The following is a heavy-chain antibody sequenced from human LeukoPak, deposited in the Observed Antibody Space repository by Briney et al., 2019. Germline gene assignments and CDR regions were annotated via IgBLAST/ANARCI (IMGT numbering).Heavy chain of an antibody. CDR3: ARTSFEYSSSPHYYYYYMDV. CDR1: GGTSSSYA. D-gene: IGHD6-6*01. CDR2: IIPIFGTA. V-gene: IGHV1-69*05. J-gene: IGHJ6*03. Sequence: SVKVSCKASGGTSSSYAISWVRQAPGQGLEWMGGIIPIFGTANYAQKFQGRVTITTDESTSTAYMELSSLRSEDTAVYYCARTSFEYSSSPHYYYYYMDVWGKGTTVTVSS.